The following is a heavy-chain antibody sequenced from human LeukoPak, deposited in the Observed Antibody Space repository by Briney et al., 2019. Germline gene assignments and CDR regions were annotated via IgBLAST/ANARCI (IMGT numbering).Heavy chain of an antibody. J-gene: IGHJ4*02. CDR1: GFTFSSFA. CDR2: ITTGDGNT. Sequence: EGSLRLSCAASGFTFSSFAMTWVRQAPGKGLKWVSTITTGDGNTYYADSVKGRFTVSRDDSKNTLYLQMNSLRAEDTAVYYCAKDGGLWVSAHWGDSWGRGTLVTVSS. V-gene: IGHV3-23*01. CDR3: AKDGGLWVSAHWGDS. D-gene: IGHD7-27*01.